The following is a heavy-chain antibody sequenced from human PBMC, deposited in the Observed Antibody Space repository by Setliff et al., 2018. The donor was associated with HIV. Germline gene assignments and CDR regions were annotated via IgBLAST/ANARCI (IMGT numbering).Heavy chain of an antibody. J-gene: IGHJ4*02. D-gene: IGHD1-26*01. CDR3: TRRRSAPGTESLEAY. Sequence: PGESLKISCRASGYTFTNYWIGWVRQMPGKGLEWIGVIYPGDSVTRYSPSFQGQVSISADTSITTAYLQWSSLKASDTAIYYCTRRRSAPGTESLEAYWGQGTLVTVSS. V-gene: IGHV5-51*01. CDR1: GYTFTNYW. CDR2: IYPGDSVT.